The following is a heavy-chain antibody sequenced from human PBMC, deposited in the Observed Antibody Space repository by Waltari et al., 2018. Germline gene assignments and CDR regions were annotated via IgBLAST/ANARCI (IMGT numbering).Heavy chain of an antibody. Sequence: EVQLVESGGGMVIQGGSLRLACDGAGFPFSDFGLRWFRQVEGKGLEWVSGINWSGARTSYADSVMGRFTVSRDNAMNSLYLEMSSLRAEDTALYYCVREVFGSGWRESYFFDYWGQGTLVTVPS. J-gene: IGHJ4*02. CDR1: GFPFSDFG. V-gene: IGHV3-20*04. D-gene: IGHD6-19*01. CDR3: VREVFGSGWRESYFFDY. CDR2: INWSGART.